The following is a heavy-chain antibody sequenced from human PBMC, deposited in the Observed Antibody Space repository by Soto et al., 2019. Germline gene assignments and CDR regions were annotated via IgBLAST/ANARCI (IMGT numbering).Heavy chain of an antibody. CDR2: ISSSSKTI. Sequence: EVQLVESGGALVQPGGSLRLSCAASGFTFSRHAMNWVRQAPGKGLQWVSFISSSSKTILYADSVKGRFSISRDNAKSSLSLQMSSLREEDTAVYFCASSPVDRPEVAESTNNWFESWGQGALVTVSS. CDR3: ASSPVDRPEVAESTNNWFES. J-gene: IGHJ5*01. CDR1: GFTFSRHA. D-gene: IGHD3-10*01. V-gene: IGHV3-48*02.